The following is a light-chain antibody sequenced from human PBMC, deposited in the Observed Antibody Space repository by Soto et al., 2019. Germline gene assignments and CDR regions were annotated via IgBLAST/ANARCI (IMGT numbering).Light chain of an antibody. CDR3: CSYAGSSTVVV. V-gene: IGLV2-11*01. CDR1: SSDVCGYNY. J-gene: IGLJ2*01. Sequence: QSVLTQPRSVSGSPGQSVTISCTGTSSDVCGYNYVSWYQQHPGKAPKLMIYDVTKRPSGVPDRFSGSKSGNTASLTISGLQAEDEADYFCCSYAGSSTVVVFGGVTKLTVL. CDR2: DVT.